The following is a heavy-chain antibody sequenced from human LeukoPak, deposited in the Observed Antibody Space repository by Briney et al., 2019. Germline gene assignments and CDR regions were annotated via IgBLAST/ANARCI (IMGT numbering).Heavy chain of an antibody. CDR1: GYTFTSYD. V-gene: IGHV1-8*01. J-gene: IGHJ4*02. CDR2: VNPNSGNT. CDR3: AKRSDDYDSSAYYH. Sequence: ASVKVSCKTSGYTFTSYDLNWVRQATGQGLEWMGWVNPNSGNTGYAQKFQGRVTMTMDPSISTAYMELSSLRSEDTAVYYCAKRSDDYDSSAYYHWGQGTLVTVSS. D-gene: IGHD3-22*01.